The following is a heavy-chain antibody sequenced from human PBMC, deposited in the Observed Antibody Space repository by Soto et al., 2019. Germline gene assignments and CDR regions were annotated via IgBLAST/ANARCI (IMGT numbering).Heavy chain of an antibody. CDR2: ISTSANTI. CDR1: GFTFSGYY. Sequence: QVQLVESGGGLVKSGGSLRLSCAASGFTFSGYYMAWIRQAPGKGLEWVSYISTSANTIYYADSVKGRFTMSRDNAKNSAYLQMNSLTAEDTAVYYCARGRRYTDYWGQGNLVTVSS. J-gene: IGHJ4*02. CDR3: ARGRRYTDY. V-gene: IGHV3-11*01. D-gene: IGHD1-20*01.